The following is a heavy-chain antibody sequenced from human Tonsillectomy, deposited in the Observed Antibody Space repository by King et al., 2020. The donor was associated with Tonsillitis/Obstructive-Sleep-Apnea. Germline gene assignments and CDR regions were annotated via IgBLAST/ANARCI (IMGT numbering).Heavy chain of an antibody. CDR2: INHSGST. D-gene: IGHD1-26*01. Sequence: VQLQQWGAGLLKTSETLSLTCAVYGGSFSGYYWSWIRQPPWKGLEWIGEINHSGSTNYNPSLKSRVTISVDTSKNQFSLNLSSMTAADTAVYYCASGGGSWFDSWGQGTLVTVSS. CDR1: GGSFSGYY. CDR3: ASGGGSWFDS. J-gene: IGHJ5*01. V-gene: IGHV4-34*01.